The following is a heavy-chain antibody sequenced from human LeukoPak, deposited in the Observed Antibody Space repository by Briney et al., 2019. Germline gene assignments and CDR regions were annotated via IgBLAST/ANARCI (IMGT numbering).Heavy chain of an antibody. D-gene: IGHD6-6*01. V-gene: IGHV3-7*01. J-gene: IGHJ6*02. CDR3: ARDGQLPFYYYYGMDV. Sequence: PGGSLRLSCAASGFTFSSYWMSWVRQAPGKGLEWVANIKQDGSEKYYVDSVKGRFTISRDNAKNSLYLQMNSLRAEDTAVYYCARDGQLPFYYYYGMDVWGQGTRSPSP. CDR1: GFTFSSYW. CDR2: IKQDGSEK.